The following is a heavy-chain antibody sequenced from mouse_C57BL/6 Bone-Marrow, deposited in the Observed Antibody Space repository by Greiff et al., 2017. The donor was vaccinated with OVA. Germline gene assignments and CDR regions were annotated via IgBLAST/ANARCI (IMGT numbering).Heavy chain of an antibody. CDR2: IYPGGGYT. D-gene: IGHD2-1*01. Sequence: VQLQQSGAELVRPGTSVKMSCKASGYTFTNYWIGWAKQRPGHGLEWIGDIYPGGGYTNYNEKFKGKATLTADKSSSTAYMQFSSLTSEDSAIYYCARSGGYYGNYYAMDYWGQGTSVTVSS. CDR1: GYTFTNYW. V-gene: IGHV1-63*01. CDR3: ARSGGYYGNYYAMDY. J-gene: IGHJ4*01.